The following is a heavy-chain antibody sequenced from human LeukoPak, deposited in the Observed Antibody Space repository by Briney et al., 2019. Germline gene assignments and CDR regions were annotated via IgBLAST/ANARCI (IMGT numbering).Heavy chain of an antibody. CDR2: INPNTGGT. CDR3: ARVVDILTGHDTALDY. V-gene: IGHV1-2*02. CDR1: GYTFSGYY. D-gene: IGHD3-9*01. Sequence: ASVKVSCKASGYTFSGYYIHWVRQAPGQGLGWMGWINPNTGGTNFAQNFQGRVTMTTVTSISTAYMELSRLRSDDTAVYYCARVVDILTGHDTALDYWGQGTLVTVSS. J-gene: IGHJ4*02.